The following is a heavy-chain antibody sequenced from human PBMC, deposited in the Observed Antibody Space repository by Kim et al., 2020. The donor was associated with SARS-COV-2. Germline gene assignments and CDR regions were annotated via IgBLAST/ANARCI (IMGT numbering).Heavy chain of an antibody. CDR3: TRPPYCSGGSCYSSDAFDI. CDR1: GFTFGDYA. CDR2: IRSKAYGGTT. D-gene: IGHD2-15*01. V-gene: IGHV3-49*03. Sequence: GGSLRLSCTASGFTFGDYAMSWFRQAPGKGLEWVGFIRSKAYGGTTEYAASVKGRFTISRDDSKSIAYLQMNSLKTEDTAVYYCTRPPYCSGGSCYSSDAFDIWGQGTMVTVSS. J-gene: IGHJ3*02.